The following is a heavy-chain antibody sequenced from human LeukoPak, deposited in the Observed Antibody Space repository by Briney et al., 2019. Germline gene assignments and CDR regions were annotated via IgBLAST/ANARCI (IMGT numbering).Heavy chain of an antibody. CDR2: IYYSGST. Sequence: SETLSLTSTVSGGSISSYYWSWIRQPPGKGLEWIGYIYYSGSTNYNPSLKSRVTISVDTSKNQFSLKLSSVTAADTAVYYCARDAVGWFDPWGQGTLVTVSS. CDR3: ARDAVGWFDP. CDR1: GGSISSYY. J-gene: IGHJ5*02. V-gene: IGHV4-59*01.